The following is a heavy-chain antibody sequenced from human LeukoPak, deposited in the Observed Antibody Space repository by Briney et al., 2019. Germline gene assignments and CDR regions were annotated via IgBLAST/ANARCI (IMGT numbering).Heavy chain of an antibody. CDR2: IFPGDSDT. Sequence: GESLKISCKGCGYSFTKHWIAWVRQMPGKGLKWVGIIFPGDSDTRYSPSFQGQVTISADKSISTAYLQWSSLKASDTAMYYSTRGSGSYLHWAQGTLVTVSS. J-gene: IGHJ1*01. CDR3: TRGSGSYLH. D-gene: IGHD6-19*01. V-gene: IGHV5-51*01. CDR1: GYSFTKHW.